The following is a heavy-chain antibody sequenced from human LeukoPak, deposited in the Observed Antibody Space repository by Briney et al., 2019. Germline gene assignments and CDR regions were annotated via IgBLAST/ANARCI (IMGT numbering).Heavy chain of an antibody. CDR1: GFTFSSYA. CDR3: ATTRGDYYDSSGYPVP. D-gene: IGHD3-22*01. J-gene: IGHJ5*02. CDR2: ISGSGGST. Sequence: GGPLRLSCAASGFTFSSYAMSWVRQAPGKGLEWVSAISGSGGSTYYADSVKGRFTISRDNSKNTLYLQMNSLRAEDTAVYYCATTRGDYYDSSGYPVPWGQGTLVTVSS. V-gene: IGHV3-23*01.